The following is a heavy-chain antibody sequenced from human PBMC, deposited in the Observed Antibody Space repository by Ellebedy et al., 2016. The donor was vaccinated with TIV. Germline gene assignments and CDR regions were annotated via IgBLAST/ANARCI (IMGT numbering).Heavy chain of an antibody. Sequence: GESLKISXAASGFTFSSYSMNWVRQAPGKGLEWVSYISSSSSTIYYADSVKGRFTISRDNAKNSLYLQMNSLRDEDTAVYYCASLSQHGMDVWGQGTTVTVSS. CDR1: GFTFSSYS. CDR2: ISSSSSTI. J-gene: IGHJ6*02. V-gene: IGHV3-48*02. CDR3: ASLSQHGMDV.